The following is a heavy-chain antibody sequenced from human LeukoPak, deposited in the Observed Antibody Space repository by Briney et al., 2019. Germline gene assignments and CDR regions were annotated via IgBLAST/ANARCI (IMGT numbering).Heavy chain of an antibody. J-gene: IGHJ4*02. D-gene: IGHD2-15*01. Sequence: SETLSLTCTVSTGSISSSSYYWGWIRQPPGKGLEWIGSIYYSGSTYYNPSLKSRVTVSVDTSKNQFSLKLSSVTAADTAVYYCARGSQSLGYCSGGSCRAKIFDYWGQGTLVTVSS. CDR2: IYYSGST. CDR3: ARGSQSLGYCSGGSCRAKIFDY. V-gene: IGHV4-39*01. CDR1: TGSISSSSYY.